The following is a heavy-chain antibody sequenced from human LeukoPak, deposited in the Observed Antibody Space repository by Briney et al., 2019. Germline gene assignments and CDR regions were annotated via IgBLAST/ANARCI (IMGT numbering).Heavy chain of an antibody. V-gene: IGHV3-49*04. CDR2: IRIKSFGETT. J-gene: IGHJ6*03. CDR3: ARTTYNDFWSGYSRYYYHYVDV. Sequence: GGSLRLSCTASGLTFDDYGMSWVRQAPGKGLEWVGFIRIKSFGETTEYAASVKGRFTMSRDNSKSIAYLQMNSLKTEDTAVYYCARTTYNDFWSGYSRYYYHYVDVWGKGTTVTVSS. D-gene: IGHD3-3*01. CDR1: GLTFDDYG.